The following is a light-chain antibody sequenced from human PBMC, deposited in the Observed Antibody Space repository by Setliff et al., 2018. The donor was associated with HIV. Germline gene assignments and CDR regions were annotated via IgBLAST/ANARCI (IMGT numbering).Light chain of an antibody. J-gene: IGKJ1*01. CDR1: QSISSL. Sequence: DIQMTQSPSTLSASVGDRVTITCRASQSISSLLAWYQQKPGKAPKLLIYKASSLESGVPSRFSGSGSGTEFTLTISSLQPDDFATYYCQQFNSYSGTFGQGTKVDIK. CDR2: KAS. CDR3: QQFNSYSGT. V-gene: IGKV1-5*03.